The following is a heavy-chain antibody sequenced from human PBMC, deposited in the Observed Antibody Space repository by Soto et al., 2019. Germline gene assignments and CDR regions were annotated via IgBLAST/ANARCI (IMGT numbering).Heavy chain of an antibody. Sequence: GGSLRLSCAASGFTFSSYAMSWVRQAPGKGLEWVSAISGSGGSTYYADSVKGRFTISRDNSKNTLYLQMNSLRAEDTAVYYCAKDGKSAYNWNSVIFDYWGQGTLVTVSS. D-gene: IGHD1-7*01. CDR3: AKDGKSAYNWNSVIFDY. CDR2: ISGSGGST. J-gene: IGHJ4*02. V-gene: IGHV3-23*01. CDR1: GFTFSSYA.